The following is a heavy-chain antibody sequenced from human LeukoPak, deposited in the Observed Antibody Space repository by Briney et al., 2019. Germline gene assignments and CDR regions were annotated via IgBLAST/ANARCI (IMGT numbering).Heavy chain of an antibody. CDR1: GFTFSDYY. CDR2: ISSSGSTI. Sequence: GGSLRLSCAASGFTFSDYYMSWIRQAPGKGLERVSYISSSGSTIYYADSVKGRFTISRDNAKNSLYLQMNSLRAEDTAVYYCARKLYYYYYMDVWGKGTTVTVSS. V-gene: IGHV3-11*01. J-gene: IGHJ6*03. CDR3: ARKLYYYYYMDV.